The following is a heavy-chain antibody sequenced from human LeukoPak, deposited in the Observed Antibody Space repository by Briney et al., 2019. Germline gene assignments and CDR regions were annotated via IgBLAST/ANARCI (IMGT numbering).Heavy chain of an antibody. J-gene: IGHJ4*02. CDR1: GFTVSSNY. D-gene: IGHD1-7*01. V-gene: IGHV3-66*01. CDR3: ARDQGGWNYGDY. CDR2: IYSGGST. Sequence: GGSLRLSCAASGFTVSSNYMSWVRQAPGKGLEWVSVIYSGGSTYYADSVKGRFTISRDNSKNTLYLQMNSLRAEDTAVYYCARDQGGWNYGDYWGQGTLVTVSS.